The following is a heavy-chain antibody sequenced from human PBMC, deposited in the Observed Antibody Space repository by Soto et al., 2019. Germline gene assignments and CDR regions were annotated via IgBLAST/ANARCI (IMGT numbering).Heavy chain of an antibody. D-gene: IGHD6-6*01. V-gene: IGHV1-69*01. J-gene: IGHJ6*02. CDR3: ARDQSIAARPYYYYYYGMDV. Sequence: QVPLVQSGAEVKKPGSSVKVSCKASGGTFSSYAISWVRQAPGQGLEWMGGIIPIFGTANYAQKFQGRVTITADESTSTAYMELSSLRSEDTAVYYCARDQSIAARPYYYYYYGMDVWGQGTTVTVSS. CDR2: IIPIFGTA. CDR1: GGTFSSYA.